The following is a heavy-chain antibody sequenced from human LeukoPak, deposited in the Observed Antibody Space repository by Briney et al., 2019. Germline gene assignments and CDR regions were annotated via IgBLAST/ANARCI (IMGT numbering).Heavy chain of an antibody. Sequence: PGGSLRLSCAASGFTFSSYGMHWVRQAPGKGPEWVAFIRYDGSNKYYADSVKGRFTISRDNSKNTLNLQMNSLRAEDTAVYYCAKDPTHYRVWDYYETIGLSYWGQGTLVTVSS. V-gene: IGHV3-30*02. CDR2: IRYDGSNK. D-gene: IGHD3-22*01. CDR1: GFTFSSYG. J-gene: IGHJ4*02. CDR3: AKDPTHYRVWDYYETIGLSY.